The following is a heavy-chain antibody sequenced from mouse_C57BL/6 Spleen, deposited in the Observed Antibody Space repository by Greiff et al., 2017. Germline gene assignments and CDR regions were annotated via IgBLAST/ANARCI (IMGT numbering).Heavy chain of an antibody. CDR3: AKNDYYYGSSYFAMDY. D-gene: IGHD1-1*01. V-gene: IGHV2-5*01. CDR2: IWRGGST. CDR1: GFSLTSYG. Sequence: VKLQESGPGLVQPSQSLSITCTVSGFSLTSYGVHWVRQSPGKGLEWLGVIWRGGSTDYNAAFMSRLSITKDNSKSQVFFKMNSLQADDTAIYYCAKNDYYYGSSYFAMDYWGQGTSVTVSS. J-gene: IGHJ4*01.